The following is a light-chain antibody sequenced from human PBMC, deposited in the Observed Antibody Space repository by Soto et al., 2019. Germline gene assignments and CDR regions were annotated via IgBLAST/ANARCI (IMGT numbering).Light chain of an antibody. Sequence: QPVLTQPPSVSGAPGQRVTISCTGSSSNIGAPYDVHWYQQLLGTAPKLLIYRNTNRPSGVPDRFSGSKSGTSASLAITGLQAEDEADYYCQSYDSTLRGWVFGGGTKVTVL. V-gene: IGLV1-40*01. CDR2: RNT. J-gene: IGLJ3*02. CDR1: SSNIGAPYD. CDR3: QSYDSTLRGWV.